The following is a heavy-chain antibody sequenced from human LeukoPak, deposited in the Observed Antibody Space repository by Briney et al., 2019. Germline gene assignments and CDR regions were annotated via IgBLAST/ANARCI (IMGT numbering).Heavy chain of an antibody. CDR2: INPNSGGT. CDR1: GYTFTGYY. D-gene: IGHD6-19*01. J-gene: IGHJ4*02. CDR3: ARDRTRTGYSSGWYHDY. Sequence: ASVKVSCKASGYTFTGYYMHWVRQAPGQGLEWMGWINPNSGGTNYAQRFQGRVTMTRDTSISTAYMELSRLRSDDTAVYYCARDRTRTGYSSGWYHDYWGQGTLVTVSS. V-gene: IGHV1-2*02.